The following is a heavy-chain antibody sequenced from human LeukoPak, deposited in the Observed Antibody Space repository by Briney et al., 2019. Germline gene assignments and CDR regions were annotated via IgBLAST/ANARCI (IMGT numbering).Heavy chain of an antibody. Sequence: GASVKVSCKASGYTFTGYYIHWVRQAPGQGLEWMGWINPNGGGTDYAQKFQGRVTMTRDTSISTAYMELSRLRSDDTAVYYCAIQPWGSGSNWYFDLWGRGTLVTVSS. CDR2: INPNGGGT. V-gene: IGHV1-2*02. CDR3: AIQPWGSGSNWYFDL. D-gene: IGHD7-27*01. CDR1: GYTFTGYY. J-gene: IGHJ2*01.